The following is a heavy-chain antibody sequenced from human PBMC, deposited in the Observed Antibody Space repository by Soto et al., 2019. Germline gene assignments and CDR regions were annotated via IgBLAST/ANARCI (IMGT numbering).Heavy chain of an antibody. CDR1: GGSISSGGYS. Sequence: SETLSLTCAVSGGSISSGGYSWSWIRQPPGKSLEYIGYIYHSVSTYYNPSLKSRVTISVDRSKNQFSLRLSSVTAADTAVYYCARDILTGYPYWGQGTLVTVSS. J-gene: IGHJ4*02. CDR2: IYHSVST. CDR3: ARDILTGYPY. D-gene: IGHD3-9*01. V-gene: IGHV4-30-2*01.